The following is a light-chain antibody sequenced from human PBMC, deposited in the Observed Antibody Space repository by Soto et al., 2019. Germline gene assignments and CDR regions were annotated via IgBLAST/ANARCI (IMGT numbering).Light chain of an antibody. CDR3: CSYAGSSNL. CDR1: SSDVGGYNY. Sequence: QSVLTQPPSASGSPGQSVAISCTGTSSDVGGYNYVSWYQQHPGKAPKLMIYEVNKRPSWVPDRFSGSKSGNTASLSVSGLQAEDAVDYYCCSYAGSSNLFATGTKVIVL. V-gene: IGLV2-8*01. CDR2: EVN. J-gene: IGLJ1*01.